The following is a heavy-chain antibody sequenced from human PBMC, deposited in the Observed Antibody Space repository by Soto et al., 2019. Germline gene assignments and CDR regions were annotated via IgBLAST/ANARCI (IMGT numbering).Heavy chain of an antibody. D-gene: IGHD5-12*01. CDR2: INSDESST. CDR1: GFTFSSYW. Sequence: GGSLRLSCAASGFTFSSYWMHWVRQAPGKGLVWVSRINSDESSTSYADSVKGRFTISRDNAKNTLYLQMNSLRAEDTAVYYCARELVRSGYDPYYYYGMDVWGQGTTVTVSS. CDR3: ARELVRSGYDPYYYYGMDV. J-gene: IGHJ6*02. V-gene: IGHV3-74*01.